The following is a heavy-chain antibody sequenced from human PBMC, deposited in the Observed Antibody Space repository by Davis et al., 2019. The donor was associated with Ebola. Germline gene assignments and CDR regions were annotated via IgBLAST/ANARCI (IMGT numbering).Heavy chain of an antibody. CDR2: IYSGGST. J-gene: IGHJ4*02. Sequence: GGSLRLSCAASGFTVSSNYMSWVRQAPGKGLEWVSVIYSGGSTYYADSVKGRFTISRDNSKNTLYLQMNSLRAEDTAVYYCAKDGDYRPFDYWGQGTLVTVSS. CDR3: AKDGDYRPFDY. D-gene: IGHD4-17*01. CDR1: GFTVSSNY. V-gene: IGHV3-53*01.